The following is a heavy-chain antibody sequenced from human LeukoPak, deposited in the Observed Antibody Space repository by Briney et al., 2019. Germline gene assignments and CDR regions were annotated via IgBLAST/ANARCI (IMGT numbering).Heavy chain of an antibody. CDR2: IYPGDSDT. CDR1: GYSFTSYW. J-gene: IGHJ4*02. Sequence: GESLKISCKGSGYSFTSYWIGWVRPMPGKGLEWMGIIYPGDSDTRYSPSFQGQVTISADKSISTAYLQWSSLKASDTAMYYCARSPTEYSSSWYVNFDYWGQGTLVTVSS. D-gene: IGHD6-13*01. CDR3: ARSPTEYSSSWYVNFDY. V-gene: IGHV5-51*01.